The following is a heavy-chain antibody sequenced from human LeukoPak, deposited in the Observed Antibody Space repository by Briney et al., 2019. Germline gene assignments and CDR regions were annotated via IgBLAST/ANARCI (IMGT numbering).Heavy chain of an antibody. V-gene: IGHV4-31*03. Sequence: SQTLSLTCTVSGGSISSGSYYWSWIRQPAGKGLEWIGYIYYSGSTYYNPSLKSRVTISVDTSKNQFSLKLSSVTAADTAVYYCARGDYYDSSGYYYYDAFDIWGQGTMVTVSS. CDR3: ARGDYYDSSGYYYYDAFDI. D-gene: IGHD3-22*01. J-gene: IGHJ3*02. CDR1: GGSISSGSYY. CDR2: IYYSGST.